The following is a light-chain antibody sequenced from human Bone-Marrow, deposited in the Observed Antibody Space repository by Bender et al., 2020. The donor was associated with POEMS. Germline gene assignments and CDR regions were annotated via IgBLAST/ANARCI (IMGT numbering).Light chain of an antibody. J-gene: IGLJ1*01. CDR1: ISDIGSYNL. Sequence: QSALTQPASVSGSPGQSITISCTGTISDIGSYNLVSWYQQYAGRAPKLIIYEVSKRPSGVSYRFSGSKSGITASLSISGLQPEDDGDYYCCSYTGSSTYEVFGTGTKVTVL. V-gene: IGLV2-14*02. CDR2: EVS. CDR3: CSYTGSSTYEV.